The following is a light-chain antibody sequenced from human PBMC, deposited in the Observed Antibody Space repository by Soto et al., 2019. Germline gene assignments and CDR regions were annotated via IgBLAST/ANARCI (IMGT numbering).Light chain of an antibody. Sequence: EIVMTQSPATLSVSPGERATLSCRASQSVSSNLAWYQQKPGQAPRLLIYGASTRATGIPARFSGSGSGTEFTLTISSLKSEDFAVSYCQQYNNWPRTFGQGTKVEIK. CDR3: QQYNNWPRT. CDR1: QSVSSN. V-gene: IGKV3-15*01. CDR2: GAS. J-gene: IGKJ1*01.